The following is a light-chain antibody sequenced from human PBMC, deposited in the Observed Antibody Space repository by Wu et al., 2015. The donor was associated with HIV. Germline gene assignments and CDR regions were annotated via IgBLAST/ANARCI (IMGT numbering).Light chain of an antibody. J-gene: IGKJ4*01. CDR1: QVIGNY. Sequence: DVQVTQSPSSLSASLGDRVTFTCRASQVIGNYLAWYQQKPGKAPKLLIYAASTLQSGVPSRISGSRSGTDFTLTINSLQPEDVATYYCQKLNSAPLTFGGGTKVEIK. CDR3: QKLNSAPLT. V-gene: IGKV1-27*01. CDR2: AAS.